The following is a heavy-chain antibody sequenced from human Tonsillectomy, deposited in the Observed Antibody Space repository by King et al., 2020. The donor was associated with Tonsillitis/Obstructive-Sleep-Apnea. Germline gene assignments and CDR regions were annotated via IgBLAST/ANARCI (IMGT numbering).Heavy chain of an antibody. Sequence: VQLVVSGGGVVQPGRSLRLSCAASGFTFSSYAMHWVRQAPGKGLEWVAVISYDGSNKYYADSVKGRFTISRDNPKNTLYLQMNSLRAEDTAVYYCARDPVGVVPAARGYFDSWGQGTLVTVSS. J-gene: IGHJ4*02. D-gene: IGHD2-2*01. V-gene: IGHV3-30*01. CDR2: ISYDGSNK. CDR1: GFTFSSYA. CDR3: ARDPVGVVPAARGYFDS.